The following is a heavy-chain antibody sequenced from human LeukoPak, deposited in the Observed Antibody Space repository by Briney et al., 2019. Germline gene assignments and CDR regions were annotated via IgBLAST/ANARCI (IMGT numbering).Heavy chain of an antibody. CDR2: IYPGDSDT. CDR3: ARYPEPYGSSSSDY. V-gene: IGHV5-51*01. D-gene: IGHD6-6*01. CDR1: GYSFTSYW. J-gene: IGHJ4*02. Sequence: GESLKIYCKDSGYSFTSYWIGWVRQMPRKGMEGMETIYPGDSDTRYSASFQGQVTITADKSISTAYLQWSSLKVSDTAMYYCARYPEPYGSSSSDYWGQGTLVTVSS.